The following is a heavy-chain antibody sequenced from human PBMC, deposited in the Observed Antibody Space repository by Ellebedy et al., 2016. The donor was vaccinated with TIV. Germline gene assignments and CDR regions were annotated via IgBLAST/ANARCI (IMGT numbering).Heavy chain of an antibody. Sequence: SVKVSXXASGGTFSSYAISWVRQAPGQGLEWMGGIIPIFGTANYAQKFQGRVTITADKSTNTDYMDLSSLRSEDTALYCCAMVIDNWFDPWGQGTLVTVSS. CDR2: IIPIFGTA. CDR3: AMVIDNWFDP. V-gene: IGHV1-69*06. J-gene: IGHJ5*02. D-gene: IGHD3-22*01. CDR1: GGTFSSYA.